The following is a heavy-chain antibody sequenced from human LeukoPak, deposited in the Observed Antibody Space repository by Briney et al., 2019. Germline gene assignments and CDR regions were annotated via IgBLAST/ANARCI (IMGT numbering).Heavy chain of an antibody. CDR1: GFTFSSYE. V-gene: IGHV3-48*03. CDR3: ARGPPYCSSTSCYPDYMDV. Sequence: GGSLRLSCAASGFTFSSYEMNWVRQAPGKGLEWVSYISSSGSTIYYADSVKGRFTISRDNAKNSLYLQTNSLRAEDTAVYYCARGPPYCSSTSCYPDYMDVWGKGTTVTISS. CDR2: ISSSGSTI. D-gene: IGHD2-2*01. J-gene: IGHJ6*03.